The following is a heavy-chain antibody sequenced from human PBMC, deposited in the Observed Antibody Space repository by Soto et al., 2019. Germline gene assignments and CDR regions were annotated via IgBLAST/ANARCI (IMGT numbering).Heavy chain of an antibody. D-gene: IGHD2-15*01. CDR3: ASTGRVAATRGYYYGMDV. J-gene: IGHJ6*02. CDR2: IYPGDSDT. V-gene: IGHV5-51*01. Sequence: PGESLKISCKGSGYSFTSYWISWVRQMPGKGLEWMGIIYPGDSDTRYSPSFQGQVTISADKSISTAYLQWSSLKASDTAMYYCASTGRVAATRGYYYGMDVWGQGTTVTVSS. CDR1: GYSFTSYW.